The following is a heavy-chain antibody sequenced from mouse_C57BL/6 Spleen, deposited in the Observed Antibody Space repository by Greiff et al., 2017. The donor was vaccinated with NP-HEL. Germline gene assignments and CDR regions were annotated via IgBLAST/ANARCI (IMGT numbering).Heavy chain of an antibody. CDR3: ASDDGYYAMDY. D-gene: IGHD2-3*01. CDR1: GYSFTGYY. V-gene: IGHV1-42*01. J-gene: IGHJ4*01. Sequence: EVQLQQSGPELVKPGASVKISCKASGYSFTGYYMNWVKQSPEKSLEWIGEINPSTGGTTYNQKFKAKATLTVDKSSSTAYMQLKSLTSEDSAVYYCASDDGYYAMDYWGQGTSVTVSS. CDR2: INPSTGGT.